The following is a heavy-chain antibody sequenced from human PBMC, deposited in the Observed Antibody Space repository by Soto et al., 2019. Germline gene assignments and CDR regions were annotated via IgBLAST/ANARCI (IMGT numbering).Heavy chain of an antibody. J-gene: IGHJ4*02. Sequence: ASETLSLTCTVSGGSISSYYWSWIRQPPGKGLEWIGYIYYSGSTNYNPSLKSRVTISVDTSKNQFSLKLSSVTAADTAVYYCALAAGSSRRPAKFDYRAQRTLDTGSS. D-gene: IGHD2-15*01. V-gene: IGHV4-59*01. CDR2: IYYSGST. CDR1: GGSISSYY. CDR3: ALAAGSSRRPAKFDY.